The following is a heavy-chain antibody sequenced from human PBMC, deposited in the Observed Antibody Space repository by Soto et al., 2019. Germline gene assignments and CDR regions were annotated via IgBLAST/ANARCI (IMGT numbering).Heavy chain of an antibody. CDR2: ISASSSSI. J-gene: IGHJ4*02. V-gene: IGHV3-48*02. D-gene: IGHD3-3*01. CDR3: TRDFTWSEVY. CDR1: GFTYSNYA. Sequence: GGSLSLSCAASGFTYSNYAMNWVRQAPEKGLEWVAYISASSSSIYYADSVKGRFTISRDNATNSLSLQMNSLRDEDTAVYYCTRDFTWSEVYWGQGVQVTVSS.